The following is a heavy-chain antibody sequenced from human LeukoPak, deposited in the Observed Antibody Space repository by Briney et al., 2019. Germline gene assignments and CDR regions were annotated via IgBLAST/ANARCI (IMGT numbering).Heavy chain of an antibody. D-gene: IGHD6-6*01. CDR3: AGASSSNYYYGMDV. CDR1: GFTFSSYA. CDR2: ISGSGGST. J-gene: IGHJ6*02. V-gene: IGHV3-23*01. Sequence: PGGSLRLSCAASGFTFSSYAMSWVRQAPGKGLEWVSAISGSGGSTYYADSVKGRFTISRDNSKNTLYLQMNSLRAEDTAVYYCAGASSSNYYYGMDVWGQGTTVTVSS.